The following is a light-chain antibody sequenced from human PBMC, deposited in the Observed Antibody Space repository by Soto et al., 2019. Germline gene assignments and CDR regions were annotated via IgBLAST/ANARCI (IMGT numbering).Light chain of an antibody. Sequence: QSALTQPPSASGSPGQSVTISCTATSSDVGNYNYVSWYQQHPGKAPKLIIYEVSKRPSGVPDRFSGSKSGNTASLTVSGLQAEDEADYYCSSYAGSNNIIFGGGTKLTVL. V-gene: IGLV2-8*01. CDR1: SSDVGNYNY. J-gene: IGLJ2*01. CDR2: EVS. CDR3: SSYAGSNNII.